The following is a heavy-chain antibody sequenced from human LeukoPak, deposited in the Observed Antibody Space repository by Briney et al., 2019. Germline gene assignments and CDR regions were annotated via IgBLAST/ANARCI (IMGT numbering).Heavy chain of an antibody. J-gene: IGHJ6*03. V-gene: IGHV3-48*04. CDR1: GFTFSSYS. Sequence: GGSLRLSCAASGFTFSSYSMNWVRQAPGKGLEWVSYISSSSSTIYYADSVKGRFTISRDNAKNSLYLQMNSLRAEDTAVYYCARDPCSTTSCHSYYYYMDVWGKGTTVTVPS. CDR2: ISSSSSTI. D-gene: IGHD2-2*01. CDR3: ARDPCSTTSCHSYYYYMDV.